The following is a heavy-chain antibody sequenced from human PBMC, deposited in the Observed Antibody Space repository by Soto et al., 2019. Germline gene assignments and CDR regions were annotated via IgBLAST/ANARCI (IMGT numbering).Heavy chain of an antibody. V-gene: IGHV5-51*01. CDR3: ARLFDTSGWYDY. D-gene: IGHD6-19*01. CDR1: GYSFTSYW. Sequence: ESLKISCKGSGYSFTSYWIGWVRQMPGKGLERMGIIYPGDSDTRYSPSFQGQVTISADKSITTTYLQWSSLKASDTAIYYCARLFDTSGWYDYWGQGTLVTVSS. J-gene: IGHJ4*02. CDR2: IYPGDSDT.